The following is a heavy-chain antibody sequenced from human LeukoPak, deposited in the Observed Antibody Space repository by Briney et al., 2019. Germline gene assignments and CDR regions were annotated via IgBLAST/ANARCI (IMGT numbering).Heavy chain of an antibody. Sequence: GSLRLSCAASGFTFSSYNMNWVRQAPGKGLEWVANIKEDGTEKNLVDSVKGRFTISRDNTKNLLFLEMNNLRGDDTAIYYCVRESRPGGAMGLYHNLDYWGQGTLVAVSS. D-gene: IGHD1-1*01. J-gene: IGHJ4*02. CDR2: IKEDGTEK. CDR1: GFTFSSYN. V-gene: IGHV3-7*01. CDR3: VRESRPGGAMGLYHNLDY.